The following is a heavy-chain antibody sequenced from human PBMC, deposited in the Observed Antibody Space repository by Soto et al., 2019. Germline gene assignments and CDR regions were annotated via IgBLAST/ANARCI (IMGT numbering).Heavy chain of an antibody. Sequence: PSETLSLTCAVYGWSFCGYYWSWIRQPPGKGLEWIGEINHSGSTNYNPSLKSRVTISVDTSKNQFSLKLSSVTAADTAVYYCARGLEGGYYYYYYYMDVWGKGTTVTVSS. D-gene: IGHD3-16*01. V-gene: IGHV4-34*01. CDR3: ARGLEGGYYYYYYYMDV. J-gene: IGHJ6*03. CDR2: INHSGST. CDR1: GWSFCGYY.